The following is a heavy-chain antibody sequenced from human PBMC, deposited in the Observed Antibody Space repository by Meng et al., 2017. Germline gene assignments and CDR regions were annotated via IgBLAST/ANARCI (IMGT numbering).Heavy chain of an antibody. V-gene: IGHV3-15*01. D-gene: IGHD3-10*01. CDR1: GFTFSNAW. CDR3: TTDPHVVWFGEEGSDAFDI. CDR2: IKSNTDGGTT. Sequence: GESLKISCAASGFTFSNAWMSWVRQAQGKGLEWDGRIKSNTDGGTTDYAAPVKGIFTISRDDSKNTLYLQMNSLKTEDTPVYYCTTDPHVVWFGEEGSDAFDIWGQGTMVTVSS. J-gene: IGHJ3*02.